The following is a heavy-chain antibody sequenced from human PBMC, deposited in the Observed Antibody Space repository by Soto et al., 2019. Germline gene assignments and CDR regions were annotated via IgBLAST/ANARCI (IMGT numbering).Heavy chain of an antibody. Sequence: GESLKISCKGSGYSFTSYWISWVRQMPGKGLEWMGRIDPSDSYTNYSPSFQGHVTISADKSISTAYLQWSSLKASDTAMYYCARLLYYDILTGYYRSSFDYGMDVWGRGTTVTVS. CDR1: GYSFTSYW. D-gene: IGHD3-9*01. CDR2: IDPSDSYT. V-gene: IGHV5-10-1*01. CDR3: ARLLYYDILTGYYRSSFDYGMDV. J-gene: IGHJ6*02.